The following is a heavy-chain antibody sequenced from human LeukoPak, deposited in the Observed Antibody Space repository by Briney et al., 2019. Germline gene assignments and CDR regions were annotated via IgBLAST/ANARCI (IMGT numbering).Heavy chain of an antibody. V-gene: IGHV3-30*18. D-gene: IGHD1-26*01. CDR2: ISYDGSNK. Sequence: QPGGSLRLSCAASGFTFSNYGMHWVRQAPGKGPEWVAVISYDGSNKYYGDSVKGRFTISRDNSKNTLHLQMNSLRAEDTAVYSCAKDHLPSGSYPNFDYWGQGTLVTVSS. CDR3: AKDHLPSGSYPNFDY. CDR1: GFTFSNYG. J-gene: IGHJ4*02.